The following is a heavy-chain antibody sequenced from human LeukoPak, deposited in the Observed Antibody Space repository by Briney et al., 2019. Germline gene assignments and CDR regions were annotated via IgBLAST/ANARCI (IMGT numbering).Heavy chain of an antibody. CDR2: IYSGGST. CDR3: ARELGIGWFDP. Sequence: GGSLRLSCAASGFTFSNAWMSWVRQPPGKGLEWVSVIYSGGSTYYADSVKGRFTISRDNSKNTLYLQMNSLRAEDTAVYYCARELGIGWFDPWGQGTLVTVSS. CDR1: GFTFSNAW. D-gene: IGHD7-27*01. J-gene: IGHJ5*02. V-gene: IGHV3-66*02.